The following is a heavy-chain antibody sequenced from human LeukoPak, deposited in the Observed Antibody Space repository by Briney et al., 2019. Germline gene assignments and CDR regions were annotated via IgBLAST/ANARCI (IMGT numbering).Heavy chain of an antibody. CDR1: GYTFTSYG. V-gene: IGHV1-18*01. CDR3: AREYYDYVWGSYRSLRFDY. J-gene: IGHJ4*02. D-gene: IGHD3-16*02. Sequence: ASVKVSCKASGYTFTSYGVSWVRQAPGQGLEWMGWISAYNGNTNYAQKLQGRVTMTTDTSTSTAYMELRSLRSDDTAVYYCAREYYDYVWGSYRSLRFDYWGRGTLVTVSS. CDR2: ISAYNGNT.